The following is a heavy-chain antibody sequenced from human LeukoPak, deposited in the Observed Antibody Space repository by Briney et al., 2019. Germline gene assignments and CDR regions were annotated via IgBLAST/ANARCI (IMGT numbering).Heavy chain of an antibody. CDR2: ISWNSGSI. V-gene: IGHV3-9*01. CDR1: GFTFDDYA. D-gene: IGHD1-26*01. CDR3: ASGSYLWGGMDV. J-gene: IGHJ6*02. Sequence: PGRSLRLSCAASGFTFDDYAMHWVRQAPGKGLEWVSGISWNSGSIGYADSVKGRFTISRDNAKNSLYLQMNSLRAEDTAVYYCASGSYLWGGMDVWGQGTTVTVSS.